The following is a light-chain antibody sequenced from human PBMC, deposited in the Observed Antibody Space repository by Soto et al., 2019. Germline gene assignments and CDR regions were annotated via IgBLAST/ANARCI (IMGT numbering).Light chain of an antibody. Sequence: EIVMTQSPATLSVSPGERATLSCRASQSVSSNLAWYQQKPGQVPRLLIYGASTRATGIPAWFSGSGSGTEFTLTISSLPSEDFAVYYCQQYNSWPKKFGQGTKVEIK. CDR3: QQYNSWPKK. CDR1: QSVSSN. CDR2: GAS. J-gene: IGKJ1*01. V-gene: IGKV3-15*01.